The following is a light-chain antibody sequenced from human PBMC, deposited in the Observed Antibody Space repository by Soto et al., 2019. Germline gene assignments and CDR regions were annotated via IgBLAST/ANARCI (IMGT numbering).Light chain of an antibody. CDR1: QSISSY. J-gene: IGKJ1*01. CDR2: AAS. V-gene: IGKV1-39*01. CDR3: QQSYSTPRT. Sequence: DIQMTQSPSSLSASVGDRVTITCRASQSISSYLNWYQQKLGKAPKLLIYAASSLQSGVPSRFSGSASGTDFTLTISSLQPEDFATYYCQQSYSTPRTFGQGTKV.